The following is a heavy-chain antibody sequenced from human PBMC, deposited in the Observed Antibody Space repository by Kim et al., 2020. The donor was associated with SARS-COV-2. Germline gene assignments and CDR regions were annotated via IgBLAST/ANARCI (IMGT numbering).Heavy chain of an antibody. V-gene: IGHV4-39*01. CDR2: VYHTGTT. J-gene: IGHJ6*03. Sequence: SETLSLTCTVSGGSMSRSNNYWGWIRQPPGKGLEYIGRVYHTGTTYYNVSLESRVAISVDPSKNQFSLRLAFVTAADTAVYYCARHLDEGFHSYFLDVWARGTTVTVSS. CDR3: ARHLDEGFHSYFLDV. D-gene: IGHD3-10*01. CDR1: GGSMSRSNNY.